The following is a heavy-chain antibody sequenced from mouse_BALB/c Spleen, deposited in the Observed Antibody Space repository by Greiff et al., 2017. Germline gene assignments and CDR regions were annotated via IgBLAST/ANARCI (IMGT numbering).Heavy chain of an antibody. V-gene: IGHV1S81*02. CDR2: INPSNGGT. J-gene: IGHJ4*01. CDR1: GYTFTSYY. Sequence: QVQLQQSGAELVKPGASVKLSCQASGYTFTSYYMYWVKQRPGQGLEWIGEINPSNGGTNFNEKFKSKATLTVDKSSSTAYMQLSSLTSEDSAVYYCTREGNYYGSGAMDYWGQGTSVTVSS. D-gene: IGHD1-1*01. CDR3: TREGNYYGSGAMDY.